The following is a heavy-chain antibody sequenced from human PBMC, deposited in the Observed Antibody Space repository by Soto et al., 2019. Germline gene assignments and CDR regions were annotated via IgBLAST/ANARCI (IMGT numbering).Heavy chain of an antibody. CDR3: ARESAGSHKNNWFDP. D-gene: IGHD3-10*01. V-gene: IGHV4-59*01. CDR1: GASITTYY. Sequence: QVQLQESGPGLVKPSETLSLTCTVSGASITTYYWSWVRQPPGKGLEWIGYIHVSGSTYYNPSLKCRVTLSLDTSRSQLFLQLNSVTAADTAMYYCARESAGSHKNNWFDPWGQGTLVTVSS. J-gene: IGHJ5*02. CDR2: IHVSGST.